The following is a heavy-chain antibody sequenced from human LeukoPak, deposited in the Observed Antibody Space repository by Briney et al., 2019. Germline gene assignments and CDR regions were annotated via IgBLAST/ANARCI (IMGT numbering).Heavy chain of an antibody. CDR3: ARARDYGGNSGWFDP. D-gene: IGHD4-23*01. J-gene: IGHJ5*02. V-gene: IGHV1-2*04. CDR2: INPNSGGT. CDR1: GYTFTGYY. Sequence: ASVKVSCKASGYTFTGYYMHWVRQAPGQGLEWMGWINPNSGGTNYAQKFQGWVTMTRDTSISTAYMELSRLRSDDTAVYYCARARDYGGNSGWFDPWGQGTLVTVSS.